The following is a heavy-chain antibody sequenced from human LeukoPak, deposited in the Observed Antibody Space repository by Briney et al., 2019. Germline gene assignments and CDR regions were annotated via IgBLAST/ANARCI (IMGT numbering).Heavy chain of an antibody. CDR2: ISSSSSTI. Sequence: PGGSLRLSCAASGFTFSSYSMNWVRQAPGKGLEWVSYISSSSSTIYYADSVKGRFTISRDNAKNSLYLQMNSLRAEDTAVYYCARERHSTDLRDWGQGTLVTVSS. CDR1: GFTFSSYS. D-gene: IGHD1-26*01. J-gene: IGHJ4*02. CDR3: ARERHSTDLRD. V-gene: IGHV3-48*01.